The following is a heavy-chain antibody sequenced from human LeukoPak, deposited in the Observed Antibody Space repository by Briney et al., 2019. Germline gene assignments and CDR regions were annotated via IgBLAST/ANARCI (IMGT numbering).Heavy chain of an antibody. Sequence: PSETLSLTCTVSGYSISSGHYWAWIRQSPEKGLEWIASMFHSGSTYYNPSLKSRVTTSADTSKNEFSLKLSSVTAADTAVYYCARAGTNLSDYDYWGQGTLVTVSS. CDR3: ARAGTNLSDYDY. CDR1: GYSISSGHY. J-gene: IGHJ4*02. CDR2: MFHSGST. D-gene: IGHD4-17*01. V-gene: IGHV4-38-2*02.